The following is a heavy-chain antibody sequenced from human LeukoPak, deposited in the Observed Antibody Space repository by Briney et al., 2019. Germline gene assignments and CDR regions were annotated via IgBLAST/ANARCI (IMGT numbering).Heavy chain of an antibody. CDR3: ARESEMATIRTFDY. D-gene: IGHD5-24*01. J-gene: IGHJ4*02. V-gene: IGHV4-59*01. CDR1: GGSISSYY. CDR2: IYYSGST. Sequence: SETLSLTCTVSGGSISSYYWSWIRQPPGKGLEWIGYIYYSGSTNYNPSLKSRVTISVDTSKNQFSLKLSSVTAADTAVYYCARESEMATIRTFDYWGQGTLVTVSS.